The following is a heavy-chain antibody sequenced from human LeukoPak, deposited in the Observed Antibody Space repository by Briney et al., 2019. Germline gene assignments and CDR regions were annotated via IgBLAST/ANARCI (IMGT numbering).Heavy chain of an antibody. Sequence: PGGSLRLSCAASGFTFSTYAMSWVRQAPGKGLEWVSGISGSGGSTYYADSVKGRLTITRDNSKNTLYLQMNSLRAEDTAVYYCAKAWYSSSWYQAGFDIWGQGTMVTVSS. J-gene: IGHJ3*02. V-gene: IGHV3-23*01. CDR1: GFTFSTYA. CDR2: ISGSGGST. CDR3: AKAWYSSSWYQAGFDI. D-gene: IGHD6-13*01.